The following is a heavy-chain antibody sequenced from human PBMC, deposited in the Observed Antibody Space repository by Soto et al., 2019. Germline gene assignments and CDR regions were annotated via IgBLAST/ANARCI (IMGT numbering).Heavy chain of an antibody. D-gene: IGHD6-19*01. J-gene: IGHJ4*02. Sequence: GASVKVSCKASGGTFSSYTISWVRQAPGQGLEWMGRIIPILGIANYAQKFQGRVTITADKSTSTAYMELSSLRSEDTAVYYCARGGSGWPYYFDYWGQGTLVTVSS. CDR3: ARGGSGWPYYFDY. CDR1: GGTFSSYT. V-gene: IGHV1-69*02. CDR2: IIPILGIA.